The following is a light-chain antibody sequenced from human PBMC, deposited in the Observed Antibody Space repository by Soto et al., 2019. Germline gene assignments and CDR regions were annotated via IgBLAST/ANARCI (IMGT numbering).Light chain of an antibody. CDR2: RNN. CDR1: SSNIGSNY. V-gene: IGLV1-47*01. CDR3: SSYTNTSTLV. Sequence: QSVLTQPPSASGTPGQRVNISCSGSSSNIGSNYVYWYRQFPGTAPKLLIQRNNQRPSGVPARFSGSKSGTSASLAISGLRSEDEADYSCSSYTNTSTLVFGTGTKVTVL. J-gene: IGLJ1*01.